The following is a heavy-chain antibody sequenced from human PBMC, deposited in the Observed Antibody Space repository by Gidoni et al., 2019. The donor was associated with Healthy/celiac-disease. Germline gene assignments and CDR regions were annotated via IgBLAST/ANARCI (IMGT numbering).Heavy chain of an antibody. CDR3: ARDREYYYGSGSLDY. J-gene: IGHJ4*02. CDR1: GCTFSSYG. Sequence: QVQLVESGGGVVQPGRSLRRSCAASGCTFSSYGMHWVRQAPGKGLEWVAVIWYDGSNKYYADSVKGRFPISRDNSKNTLYLQMNSLRAEDTAVYYCARDREYYYGSGSLDYWGQGTLVTVSS. CDR2: IWYDGSNK. D-gene: IGHD3-10*01. V-gene: IGHV3-33*01.